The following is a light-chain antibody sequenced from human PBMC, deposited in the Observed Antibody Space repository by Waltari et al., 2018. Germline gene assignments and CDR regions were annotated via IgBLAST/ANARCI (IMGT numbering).Light chain of an antibody. CDR1: QSISSY. J-gene: IGKJ1*01. CDR3: QQYDSYLKT. Sequence: DIQTTQSPSTLSASVGDRVTITCRASQSISSYLAWYQQKPGKAPNLLIYKASSLESGVPSRFSGSGSGTEFTLTISSLQPDDFATYYCQQYDSYLKTFGQGTKVEIK. V-gene: IGKV1-5*03. CDR2: KAS.